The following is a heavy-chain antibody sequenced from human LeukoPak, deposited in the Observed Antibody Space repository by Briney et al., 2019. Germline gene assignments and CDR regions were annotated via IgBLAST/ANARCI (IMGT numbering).Heavy chain of an antibody. J-gene: IGHJ6*03. Sequence: ASVKVSCKASGYTFTSYYMHWVRQAPGQGLEWMGVINPSGGSTTYAQYAQKFQGRLTMTSDTSTSTVSMELSSLRSEDTAVYYCARDPGYYDSSAYYYYYYYMDVWGKGTTVTISS. CDR2: INPSGGST. D-gene: IGHD3-22*01. V-gene: IGHV1-46*01. CDR1: GYTFTSYY. CDR3: ARDPGYYDSSAYYYYYYYMDV.